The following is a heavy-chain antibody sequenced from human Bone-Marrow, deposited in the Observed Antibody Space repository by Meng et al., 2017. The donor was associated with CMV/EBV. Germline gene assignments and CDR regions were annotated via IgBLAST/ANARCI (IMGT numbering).Heavy chain of an antibody. CDR2: IWYDGSNK. CDR1: GFTCRRYV. V-gene: IGHV3-33*06. CDR3: AKDPYYYDSSGYYADY. D-gene: IGHD3-22*01. Sequence: GFTCRRYVMDWVRRAPGKGVVSVAVIWYDGSNKYYADSVKCRFTISRDNSKNTLYLQMNSLRAEDTAVYYCAKDPYYYDSSGYYADYWGQGTLVTVSS. J-gene: IGHJ4*02.